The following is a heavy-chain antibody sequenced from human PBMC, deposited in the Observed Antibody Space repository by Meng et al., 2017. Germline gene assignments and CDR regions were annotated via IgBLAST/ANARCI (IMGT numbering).Heavy chain of an antibody. D-gene: IGHD4-17*01. V-gene: IGHV1-69*13. Sequence: SVKVSCKASGGTFGIYGISWVRQAPGQGLEWMGGIIPRFGTTNYAEKFQGRVTITADESTSTAYMELINLRSEDTAVYYCARGYGDYTPGWFDPWGQGTLVTVSS. CDR2: IIPRFGTT. CDR1: GGTFGIYG. CDR3: ARGYGDYTPGWFDP. J-gene: IGHJ5*02.